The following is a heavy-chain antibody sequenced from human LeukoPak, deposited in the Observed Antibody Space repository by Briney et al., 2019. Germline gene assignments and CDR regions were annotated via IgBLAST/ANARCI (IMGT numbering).Heavy chain of an antibody. Sequence: GGSLRLSCAASGFTFSSYWMSWVRQAPGKGLEGVANIKQDGSEKYYVDSVKGRFTISRDNAKNSLYLQMNSLRAEDTAVYYCARESGYDGDPLDYWGQGTLVTVSS. CDR3: ARESGYDGDPLDY. D-gene: IGHD5-12*01. J-gene: IGHJ4*02. V-gene: IGHV3-7*01. CDR1: GFTFSSYW. CDR2: IKQDGSEK.